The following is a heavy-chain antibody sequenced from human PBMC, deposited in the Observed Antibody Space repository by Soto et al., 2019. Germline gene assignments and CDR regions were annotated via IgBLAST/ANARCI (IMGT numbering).Heavy chain of an antibody. V-gene: IGHV4-4*02. J-gene: IGHJ5*02. D-gene: IGHD6-19*01. CDR3: ARDTHHSSGCGWYDP. CDR2: IYHSGST. Sequence: QVQLQESGPGLVKPSGTRSLTCAVSGGSISSSNWWSWVRQPPGKGLEWIGEIYHSGSTNYNPSLKSRVTTSVDKSKNQFSLKLSSVTAADTAVYYCARDTHHSSGCGWYDPWGQGTLVTVSS. CDR1: GGSISSSNW.